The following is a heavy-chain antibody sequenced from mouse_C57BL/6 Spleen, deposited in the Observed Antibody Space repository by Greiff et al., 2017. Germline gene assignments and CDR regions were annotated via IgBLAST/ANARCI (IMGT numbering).Heavy chain of an antibody. Sequence: QVQLQQSGAELVKPGASVKLSCKASGYTFTEYTIHWVKQRSGQGLEWIGWFYPGSGRIKYNEKFKDKATLTADKSSSTVYMELSRLTSEDSAVYFCARHEERGPTGSWYFGVWGTGTTVTVSA. D-gene: IGHD4-1*01. J-gene: IGHJ1*03. CDR2: FYPGSGRI. V-gene: IGHV1-62-2*01. CDR3: ARHEERGPTGSWYFGV. CDR1: GYTFTEYT.